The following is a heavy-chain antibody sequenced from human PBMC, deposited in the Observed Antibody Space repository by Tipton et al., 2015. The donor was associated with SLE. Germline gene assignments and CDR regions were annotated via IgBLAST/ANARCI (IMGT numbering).Heavy chain of an antibody. CDR2: INHSGGT. J-gene: IGHJ3*02. V-gene: IGHV4-34*01. Sequence: TLSLTCAVYGGSFSGYYWSWTRQPPGKGLEWIGEINHSGGTKYNPSLKSRVTRSVDTSKNQFSLKLSSVTAADTAVYYCARDGAGDLGAFDIWGQGTLVTVSS. CDR3: ARDGAGDLGAFDI. D-gene: IGHD2-21*02. CDR1: GGSFSGYY.